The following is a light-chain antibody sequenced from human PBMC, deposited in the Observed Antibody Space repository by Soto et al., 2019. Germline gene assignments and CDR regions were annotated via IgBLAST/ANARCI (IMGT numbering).Light chain of an antibody. J-gene: IGKJ5*01. V-gene: IGKV3-15*01. CDR1: XSVSRQ. Sequence: ESGLTQSPATLSLSPGERGSLSCXAIXSVSRQLAWYQXKPXQAPRLXXXGPSSRATGIPASFSGSGSGTEFTLTIGSLQSEDFAVHYCQQYNDWPAITFGQGTRLEIK. CDR2: GPS. CDR3: QQYNDWPAIT.